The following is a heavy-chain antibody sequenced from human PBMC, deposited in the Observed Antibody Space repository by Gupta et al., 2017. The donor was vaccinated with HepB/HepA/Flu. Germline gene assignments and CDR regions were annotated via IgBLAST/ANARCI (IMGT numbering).Heavy chain of an antibody. D-gene: IGHD2-15*01. CDR2: IYHSGST. CDR1: GCSISSSNW. J-gene: IGHJ5*02. CDR3: AGQVVAAHVGKGLDP. Sequence: QVQLQESGPGLVKPSGTLSLTCAVSGCSISSSNWWSWVRQPPGKGLEWIGEIYHSGSTKYNPSRKSRVTISVEKAKNKGARKLSSVPAEETAVYYCAGQVVAAHVGKGLDPGGQGTMVTVSS. V-gene: IGHV4-4*02.